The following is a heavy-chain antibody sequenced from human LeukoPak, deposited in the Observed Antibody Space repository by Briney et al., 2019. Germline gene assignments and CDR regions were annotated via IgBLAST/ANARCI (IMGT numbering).Heavy chain of an antibody. CDR2: IYPGDSDT. CDR3: ARRGYCSGGSCNFDY. Sequence: GESLKISSKGSGYSFTSYWIGWVRQMPGKGLDWMGIIYPGDSDTRYSPSFQGQVTISADKSISTAYLQWSSLKASDTAMYYCARRGYCSGGSCNFDYWGQGTLVTVSS. V-gene: IGHV5-51*01. J-gene: IGHJ4*02. CDR1: GYSFTSYW. D-gene: IGHD2-15*01.